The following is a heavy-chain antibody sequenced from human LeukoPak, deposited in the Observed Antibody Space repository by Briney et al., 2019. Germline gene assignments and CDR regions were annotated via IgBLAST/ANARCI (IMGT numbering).Heavy chain of an antibody. CDR2: ISHDGGHK. J-gene: IGHJ5*02. V-gene: IGHV3-30*01. Sequence: GGSLRLSCAASGFTFDRYAMHWVRQAPGKGLEWLAVISHDGGHKYTADSVGGRFTISRDNSKNNLFLHMTSLRAEDTAVYYCARERWLQSFDTRGQGTLLTVSS. CDR1: GFTFDRYA. CDR3: ARERWLQSFDT. D-gene: IGHD5-24*01.